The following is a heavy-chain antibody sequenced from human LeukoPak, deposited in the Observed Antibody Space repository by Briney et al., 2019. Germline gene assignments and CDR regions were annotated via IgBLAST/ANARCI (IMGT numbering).Heavy chain of an antibody. Sequence: GGSLRLSCAASGFTFSSYAMHWVRQAPGKGLEWVAVISYDGSNKYYADSVKGRFTISRDNAKDTLYLHMNSLTAEDTAVYYCARGAKWAYYFDYWGQGTLVTVSS. V-gene: IGHV3-30-3*01. CDR1: GFTFSSYA. CDR3: ARGAKWAYYFDY. J-gene: IGHJ4*02. CDR2: ISYDGSNK. D-gene: IGHD1-26*01.